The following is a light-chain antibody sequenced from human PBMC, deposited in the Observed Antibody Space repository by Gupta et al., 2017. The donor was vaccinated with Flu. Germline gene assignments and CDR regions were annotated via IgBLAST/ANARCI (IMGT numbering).Light chain of an antibody. CDR2: GSS. V-gene: IGKV1-39*01. CDR3: QLTYNTPNS. Sequence: DIQMTQSPSSLSASVGDRVTITCRASQTINSHLNWYQQKSGKAPKLLIYGSSNVESGVPSRFSGSGSGTDFTLTINSLQPEDFATYSCQLTYNTPNSFGQGTKLEIK. CDR1: QTINSH. J-gene: IGKJ2*03.